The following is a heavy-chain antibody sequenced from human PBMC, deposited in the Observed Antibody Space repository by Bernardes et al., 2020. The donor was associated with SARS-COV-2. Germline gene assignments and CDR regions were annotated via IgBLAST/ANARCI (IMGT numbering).Heavy chain of an antibody. CDR2: ISAYNGNT. J-gene: IGHJ4*02. D-gene: IGHD5-18*01. CDR1: GYTFTSYG. Sequence: ASVKVSCKASGYTFTSYGISWVRQAPGQGLEWMGWISAYNGNTNYAQKLQGRVTMTTDTSTSTAYMELRSLRSDDTAVYYCAKWGLVGIQLWLRHIVEYYFDYWGQGTLVTVSS. V-gene: IGHV1-18*01. CDR3: AKWGLVGIQLWLRHIVEYYFDY.